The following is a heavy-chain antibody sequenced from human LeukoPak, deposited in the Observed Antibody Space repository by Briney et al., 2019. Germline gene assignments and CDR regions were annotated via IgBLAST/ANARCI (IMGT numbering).Heavy chain of an antibody. CDR3: ATLRAGSLAAADPNNWFDP. D-gene: IGHD6-13*01. CDR2: IRYDGSNK. CDR1: GFTFSSYG. V-gene: IGHV3-30*02. Sequence: GGSLRLSCAASGFTFSSYGMHWVRQAPGKGLEWVAFIRYDGSNKYYADSVKGRFTISRDNSKNTLYLQMNSLRAEDTAVYYCATLRAGSLAAADPNNWFDPWGQGTLVTVSS. J-gene: IGHJ5*02.